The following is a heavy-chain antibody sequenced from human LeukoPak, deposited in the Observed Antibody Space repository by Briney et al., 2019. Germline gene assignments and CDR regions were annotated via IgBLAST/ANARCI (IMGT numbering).Heavy chain of an antibody. CDR3: ARFTPQGYGWGGYNRFDP. CDR1: GYSISSGYY. Sequence: SETLSLTCTVSGYSISSGYYWGWIRQPPGKGLGWIGSIYHSGSTYYNPSLKSRVTISLDTSKNQFSLNLTSVTAADTAVYYCARFTPQGYGWGGYNRFDPWGQGTLVTVSS. J-gene: IGHJ5*02. D-gene: IGHD3-16*01. V-gene: IGHV4-38-2*02. CDR2: IYHSGST.